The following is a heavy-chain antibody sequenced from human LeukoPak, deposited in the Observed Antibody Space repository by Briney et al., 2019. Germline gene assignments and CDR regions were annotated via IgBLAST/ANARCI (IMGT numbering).Heavy chain of an antibody. V-gene: IGHV3-64*04. CDR1: GFTFSSYA. D-gene: IGHD3-10*01. Sequence: GGSLRLSCSASGFTFSSYAMHWVRQAPGKGLEYVSAISSNGGSTYYADSVKGRFTISRDNSKNTLYLQMNSLRAEDTAVYYCARVPYYGSGSYLDYWGQGTLVTVSS. J-gene: IGHJ4*02. CDR2: ISSNGGST. CDR3: ARVPYYGSGSYLDY.